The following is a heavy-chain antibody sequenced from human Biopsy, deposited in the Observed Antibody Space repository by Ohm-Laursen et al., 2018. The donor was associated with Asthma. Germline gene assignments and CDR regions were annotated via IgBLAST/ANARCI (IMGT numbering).Heavy chain of an antibody. CDR3: ARDLRSDNWNPWGMDV. CDR1: GITFSTYG. D-gene: IGHD1-20*01. Sequence: SLRLSCSASGITFSTYGMHWVRQAPGKGLEWVAVISYDGTNKDYADSVKGRFTFSRDNSQNTLSLEMNSLRVEDTAVYYCARDLRSDNWNPWGMDVWGLGTTVTVAS. J-gene: IGHJ6*02. V-gene: IGHV3-30*03. CDR2: ISYDGTNK.